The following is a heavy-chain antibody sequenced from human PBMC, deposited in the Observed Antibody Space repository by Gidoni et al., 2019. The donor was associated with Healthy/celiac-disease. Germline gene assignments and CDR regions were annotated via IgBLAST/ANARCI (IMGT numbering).Heavy chain of an antibody. Sequence: QLTLKESGPTLVKPTQTLTLTCTFSGFSLSTSGVGVGWIRQPPGKALEWLALIYWNDDKRYSPSLKSRLTITKDTSKNQVVLTMTNMDPVDTATYYCARAQLLYGSGSYFDYWGQGTLVTVSS. CDR2: IYWNDDK. V-gene: IGHV2-5*01. CDR1: GFSLSTSGVG. J-gene: IGHJ4*02. CDR3: ARAQLLYGSGSYFDY. D-gene: IGHD3-10*01.